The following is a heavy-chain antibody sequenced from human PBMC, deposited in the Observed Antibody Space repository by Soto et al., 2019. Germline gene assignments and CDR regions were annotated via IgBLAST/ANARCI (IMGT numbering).Heavy chain of an antibody. CDR3: ARITYDNSGTIFDY. CDR1: GVTVRNYY. D-gene: IGHD3-22*01. V-gene: IGHV3-53*01. CDR2: IYAGTIT. J-gene: IGHJ4*02. Sequence: SQRLCYAVSGVTVRNYYMSWVRQAAGKGLEWVSVIYAGTITYYADSVKGRFTIYRDNSKNTLNLEMNSLRVEDTAVYYCARITYDNSGTIFDYWGQGTLVTVS.